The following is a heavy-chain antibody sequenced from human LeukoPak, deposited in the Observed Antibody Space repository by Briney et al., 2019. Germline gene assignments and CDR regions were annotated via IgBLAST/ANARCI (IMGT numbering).Heavy chain of an antibody. CDR2: IGGRDGYT. Sequence: AGGYLRLSSAASGFIFSNFAMTWVGPGPGQGREWVSAIGGRDGYTYYADSVKGRFTVSRDDPKNTLYLQMNTLRVEDTAVYYCAKWGDYDILTGYYDSDYWGHGTLVTVS. J-gene: IGHJ4*01. CDR3: AKWGDYDILTGYYDSDY. CDR1: GFIFSNFA. D-gene: IGHD3-9*01. V-gene: IGHV3-23*01.